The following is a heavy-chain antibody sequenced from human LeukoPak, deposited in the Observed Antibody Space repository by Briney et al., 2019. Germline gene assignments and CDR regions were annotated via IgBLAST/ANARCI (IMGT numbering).Heavy chain of an antibody. CDR3: ASVGVVADYGLDV. CDR1: GYTLTGHY. J-gene: IGHJ6*02. V-gene: IGHV1-2*02. Sequence: GAPVKVSCKASGYTLTGHYLHWVRQAPGQGLEWMGWINPNTGATTYAQRFQGRVTLTRDTSISTAYMDLSRLRPDDTAVYYCASVGVVADYGLDVWGQGTTVTVSS. D-gene: IGHD2-15*01. CDR2: INPNTGAT.